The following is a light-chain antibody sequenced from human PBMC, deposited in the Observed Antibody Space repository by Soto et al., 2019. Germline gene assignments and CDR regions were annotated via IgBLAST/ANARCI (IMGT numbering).Light chain of an antibody. Sequence: EIVLTQSPGTLSLSPGERATLSCRASQSVSSSYLAWYQQKPGQAPRLLIYGASSRATGIPDRFSGSGSGTEFTLPISRLEPEDFAVYYCQQYGRSPPRTFGQGTKVEIK. V-gene: IGKV3-20*01. CDR3: QQYGRSPPRT. CDR2: GAS. J-gene: IGKJ1*01. CDR1: QSVSSSY.